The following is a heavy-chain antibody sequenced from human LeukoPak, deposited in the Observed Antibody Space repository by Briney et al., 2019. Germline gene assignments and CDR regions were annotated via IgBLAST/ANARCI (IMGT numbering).Heavy chain of an antibody. V-gene: IGHV3-23*01. CDR3: AKDARRITIFGVLNSY. CDR2: ISGSGGST. CDR1: GFTFSSYA. J-gene: IGHJ4*02. D-gene: IGHD3-3*01. Sequence: GGSLRLSCAASGFTFSSYAMSWVRQAPGKGLEWVSAISGSGGSTYYADSVKGRFTISRDNSKNTLYLQMNSLRAEDTAVYYCAKDARRITIFGVLNSYWGQGTLVTVSS.